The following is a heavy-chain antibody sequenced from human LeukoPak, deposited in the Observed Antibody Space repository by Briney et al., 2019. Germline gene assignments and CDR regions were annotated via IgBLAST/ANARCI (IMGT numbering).Heavy chain of an antibody. V-gene: IGHV4-34*01. D-gene: IGHD3-10*01. CDR2: INHSGST. CDR1: GGSFSGYY. Sequence: SETLSLTCAVYGGSFSGYYWSWIRQPPGKGLVWFGEINHSGSTNYNPSLKSRVTISVDTSKNQFSLKLSSVTAADTAVDYCARHLAKVRWGVNPRWFDLWGQGTLVTVSS. CDR3: ARHLAKVRWGVNPRWFDL. J-gene: IGHJ5*02.